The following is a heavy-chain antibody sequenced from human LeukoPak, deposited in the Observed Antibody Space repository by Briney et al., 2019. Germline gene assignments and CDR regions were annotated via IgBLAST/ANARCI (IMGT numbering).Heavy chain of an antibody. D-gene: IGHD2-8*02. J-gene: IGHJ4*02. Sequence: GASLRLSCSASGFTVSNRYMNWVGQAAGTGLDLVSLTYAGGSTYYAESVKGRFSISRDNSKNTVYLQMSNLRAEDTAVYYCASAAGRYCTGGSCSPDSWGQGTLVTVSS. CDR3: ASAAGRYCTGGSCSPDS. CDR2: TYAGGST. V-gene: IGHV3-53*01. CDR1: GFTVSNRY.